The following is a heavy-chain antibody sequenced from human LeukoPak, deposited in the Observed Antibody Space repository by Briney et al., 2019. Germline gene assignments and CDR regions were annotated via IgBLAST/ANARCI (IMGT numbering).Heavy chain of an antibody. J-gene: IGHJ3*02. D-gene: IGHD6-13*01. V-gene: IGHV4-59*12. CDR2: IFDSGST. CDR3: ARGGIAAHDAFDI. CDR1: AGSISSYY. Sequence: SETLSLTCTVSAGSISSYYWSWIRQSPGKGLEWIGHIFDSGSTNYNPSLKSRVTISVDRSKNQFSLKLSSVTAADTAVYYCARGGIAAHDAFDIWGQGTMVTVSS.